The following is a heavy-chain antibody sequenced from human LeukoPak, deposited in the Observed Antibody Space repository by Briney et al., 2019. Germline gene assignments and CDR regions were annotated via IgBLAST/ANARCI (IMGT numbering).Heavy chain of an antibody. CDR1: GGSFSGYY. Sequence: PSETLSLTCAVYGGSFSGYYWSWIRQPPGKGLEWIGEINHSGSTNYNPSLKSRVTISVDTSKNQFSLRLSSVTAADTAVYYCASLYSSSHDYWGQGTLVTVSS. CDR3: ASLYSSSHDY. CDR2: INHSGST. J-gene: IGHJ4*02. V-gene: IGHV4-34*01. D-gene: IGHD6-13*01.